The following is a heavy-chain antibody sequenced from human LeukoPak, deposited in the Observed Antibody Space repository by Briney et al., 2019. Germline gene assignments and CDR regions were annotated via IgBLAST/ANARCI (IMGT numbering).Heavy chain of an antibody. CDR1: GFTFSSYT. CDR3: AKAYYDRSGYYLWYFDY. D-gene: IGHD3-22*01. J-gene: IGHJ4*02. CDR2: ISGSGGTT. Sequence: GGSLRLSCAASGFTFSSYTMSWVRQAPGKGPEWVSAISGSGGTTYYADSVKGRFTISRDNSKNTLYLQMNSLRAEDTAVYYCAKAYYDRSGYYLWYFDYWGQGTLVTVSS. V-gene: IGHV3-23*01.